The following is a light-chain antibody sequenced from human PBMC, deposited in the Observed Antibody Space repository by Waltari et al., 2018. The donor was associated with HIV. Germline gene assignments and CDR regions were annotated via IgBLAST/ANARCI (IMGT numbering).Light chain of an antibody. Sequence: DVQMTQSPSFVSASVGDRVIITCRASQSIRSWLVWYQQKPGKAPKLLIYAASTLQSGVPSRFSGSGSGTDFTLTISSLQPEDFATYYCQQGNSFPRTFGQGTKVEIK. J-gene: IGKJ1*01. V-gene: IGKV1-12*01. CDR3: QQGNSFPRT. CDR1: QSIRSW. CDR2: AAS.